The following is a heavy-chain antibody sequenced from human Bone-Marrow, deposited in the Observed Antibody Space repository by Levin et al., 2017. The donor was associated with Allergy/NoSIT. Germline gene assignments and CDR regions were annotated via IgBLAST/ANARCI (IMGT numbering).Heavy chain of an antibody. CDR3: ARDRGRLNWFDP. CDR1: GFTFSSYG. J-gene: IGHJ5*02. CDR2: IWYDGSNK. Sequence: LSLTCAASGFTFSSYGMHWVRQAPGKGLEWVAVIWYDGSNKYYADSVKGRFTISRDNSKNTLYLQMNSLRAEDTAVYYCARDRGRLNWFDPWGQGTLVTVSS. V-gene: IGHV3-33*01.